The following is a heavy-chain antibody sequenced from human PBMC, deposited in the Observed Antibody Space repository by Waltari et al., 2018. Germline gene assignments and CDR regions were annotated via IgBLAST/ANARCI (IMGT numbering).Heavy chain of an antibody. CDR2: IGTSVGSA. Sequence: EVHLLESGGDLVQTGGSLRLSCAAAGFALSNSAMSWVRQAPGKVVEWASVIGTSVGSAKCAACVQARLTICRNNSKKTLHLRMNSLRVEDTAVYYWSQWTERYCGWAPIFDSWGQGTQVTVSS. CDR1: GFALSNSA. D-gene: IGHD6-19*01. CDR3: SQWTERYCGWAPIFDS. J-gene: IGHJ4*02. V-gene: IGHV3-23*01.